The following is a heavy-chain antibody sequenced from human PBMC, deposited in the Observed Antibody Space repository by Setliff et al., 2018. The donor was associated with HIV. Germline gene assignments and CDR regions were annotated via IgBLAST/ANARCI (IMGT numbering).Heavy chain of an antibody. Sequence: SETLSLTCAVSGYSISSGYYWGWVRQPPEKGLEWIGSFYHSGSTNYNPSLRSRVTMSIDTSKGQFSLRLISLSAADTGVYYCASTYYDSVGFSPFDHWGQGTVVTVSS. V-gene: IGHV4-38-2*01. CDR3: ASTYYDSVGFSPFDH. D-gene: IGHD3-22*01. CDR2: FYHSGST. J-gene: IGHJ4*02. CDR1: GYSISSGYY.